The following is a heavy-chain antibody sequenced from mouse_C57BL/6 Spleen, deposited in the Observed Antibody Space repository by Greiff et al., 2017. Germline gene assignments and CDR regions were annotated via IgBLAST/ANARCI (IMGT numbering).Heavy chain of an antibody. CDR3: ARSDDYDGGGYFDY. CDR2: IDPSDSYS. V-gene: IGHV1-69*01. Sequence: QVQLKQPGAELVMPGASVKLSCKASGYTFTSYWMHWVKQRPGQGLEWIGEIDPSDSYSNYNQKFKGKSTLTVDKSSSTAYMQLSSLTSEDSAVYYCARSDDYDGGGYFDYWGQGTTLTVSS. J-gene: IGHJ2*01. CDR1: GYTFTSYW. D-gene: IGHD2-4*01.